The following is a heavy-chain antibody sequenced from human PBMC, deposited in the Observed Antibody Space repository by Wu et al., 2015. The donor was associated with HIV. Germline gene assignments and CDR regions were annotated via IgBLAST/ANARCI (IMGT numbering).Heavy chain of an antibody. CDR2: ISAYNGNT. CDR3: TTYGPGYNWMYK. D-gene: IGHD1-20*01. J-gene: IGHJ4*02. CDR1: GYTFTNYG. Sequence: QVQLVQSGPEMKKPGASVKVSCKASGYTFTNYGLTWLRQAPGQGFEFMGWISAYNGNTNYAQKFQDRVTMTTEASTSTAYLEIRTLRSDDTAVYYCTTYGPGYNWMYKWGQGTQVTVSS. V-gene: IGHV1-18*01.